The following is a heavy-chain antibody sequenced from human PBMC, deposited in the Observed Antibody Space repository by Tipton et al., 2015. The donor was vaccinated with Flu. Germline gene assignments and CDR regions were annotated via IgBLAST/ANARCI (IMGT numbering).Heavy chain of an antibody. CDR1: GDSISSDFY. CDR3: ARGSGYANVYVDY. V-gene: IGHV4-38-2*01. D-gene: IGHD5-12*01. Sequence: TLSLTCAVSGDSISSDFYWAWIRQFPGKGLEWIGTVSRTGSTIYNPSLKSRVTISIDTSKNQFSLKLTSVTAADTAVYYCARGSGYANVYVDYWGRGTLVTVSS. J-gene: IGHJ4*02. CDR2: VSRTGST.